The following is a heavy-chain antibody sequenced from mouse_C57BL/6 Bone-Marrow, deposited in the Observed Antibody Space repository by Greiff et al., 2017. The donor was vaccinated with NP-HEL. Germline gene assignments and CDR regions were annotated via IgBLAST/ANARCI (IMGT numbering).Heavy chain of an antibody. CDR3: AKRNYHGAMDY. J-gene: IGHJ4*01. CDR1: GFSLTSYG. Sequence: VHLVESGPGLVQPSQSLSITCTVSGFSLTSYGVHWVRQSPGKGLEWLGVIWRGGSTAYNAAFMSRLSITKDNSKSQVFFKMNSLQADDTAIYYCAKRNYHGAMDYWGQGTSVTVSS. D-gene: IGHD1-1*02. V-gene: IGHV2-5*01. CDR2: IWRGGST.